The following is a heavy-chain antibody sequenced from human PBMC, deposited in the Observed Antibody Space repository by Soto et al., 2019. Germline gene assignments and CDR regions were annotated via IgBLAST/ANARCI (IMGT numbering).Heavy chain of an antibody. CDR2: IYYSGST. J-gene: IGHJ6*02. Sequence: SETLSLTCTVSGGSISSGDYYWSWIRQPPGKGLEWIGYIYYSGSTYYNPSLKSRVTISVDTSKNQFSLKLSSVTAADTAVYYCARDSFRDTGMAYYYYGMDVWGRGTTVTVSS. D-gene: IGHD5-18*01. CDR1: GGSISSGDYY. CDR3: ARDSFRDTGMAYYYYGMDV. V-gene: IGHV4-30-4*01.